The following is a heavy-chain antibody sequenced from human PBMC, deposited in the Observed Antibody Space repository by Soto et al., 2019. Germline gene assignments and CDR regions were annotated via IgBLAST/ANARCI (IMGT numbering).Heavy chain of an antibody. J-gene: IGHJ5*02. CDR3: ARDDQRRRVIQLWLAYCGGDCYSLDP. CDR2: INPSGGST. CDR1: GYTFTSYY. V-gene: IGHV1-46*01. Sequence: ASVKVSCKASGYTFTSYYMHWVRQAPGQGLEWMGIINPSGGSTSYAQKFQGRVTVTRDTSTSTVYMELSSLRSEDTAVYYCARDDQRRRVIQLWLAYCGGDCYSLDPWGQGTLVTVSS. D-gene: IGHD2-21*02.